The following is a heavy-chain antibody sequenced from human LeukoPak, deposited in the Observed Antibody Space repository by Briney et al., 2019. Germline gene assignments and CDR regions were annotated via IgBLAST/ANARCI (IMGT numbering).Heavy chain of an antibody. Sequence: GGSLRLSCAASGFTFSSYSMNWVRQAPGKGLEWVSYISSSSSTIYYADSVKGRFTISRDNAKNSLYLQMNSLRAEDTAVYYCARDLEVELGAGDFRGQGTLVTVSS. D-gene: IGHD1-26*01. V-gene: IGHV3-48*01. CDR3: ARDLEVELGAGDF. CDR1: GFTFSSYS. CDR2: ISSSSSTI. J-gene: IGHJ4*02.